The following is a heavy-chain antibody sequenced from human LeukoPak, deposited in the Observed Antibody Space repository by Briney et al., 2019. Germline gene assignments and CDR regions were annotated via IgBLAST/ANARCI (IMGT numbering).Heavy chain of an antibody. CDR2: IDSSGSDI. CDR1: GFTFSSYD. CDR3: VREGSAGGFDY. J-gene: IGHJ4*02. Sequence: GGSLRLSCAASGFTFSSYDMNWVRQAPGKGLEWVSHIDSSGSDIYYADSVKGRFTISRDNAKNSLYLQMDSLGAEDTAVYYCVREGSAGGFDYWGQGTLAAVSS. D-gene: IGHD2-15*01. V-gene: IGHV3-48*03.